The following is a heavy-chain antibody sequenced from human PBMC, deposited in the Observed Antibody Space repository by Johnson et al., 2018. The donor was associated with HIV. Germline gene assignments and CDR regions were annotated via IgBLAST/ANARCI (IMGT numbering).Heavy chain of an antibody. CDR3: ARGHSGSYYYDAFDI. D-gene: IGHD1-26*01. V-gene: IGHV3-30*14. CDR1: GFTFSSYA. J-gene: IGHJ3*02. Sequence: QVQLVESGGGVVQPGRSLRLSCAAYGFTFSSYAMHWVRQAPGKGLEWVAVISYDGSNKYYADSVKGRFTISRDNSKNTLYLQMGSLRAEDMAVYYCARGHSGSYYYDAFDIWGQGTIVTVSS. CDR2: ISYDGSNK.